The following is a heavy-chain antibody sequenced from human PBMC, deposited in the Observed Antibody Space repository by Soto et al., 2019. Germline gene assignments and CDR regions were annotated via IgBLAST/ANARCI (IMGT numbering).Heavy chain of an antibody. CDR1: GGTFSSYA. V-gene: IGHV1-69*01. CDR2: IIPIFGTA. J-gene: IGHJ4*02. Sequence: QVQLVQSGAEVKKPGSSMKVSCKASGGTFSSYAISWVRQAPGQELEWMGGIIPIFGTANYAQEFQGRVRITADESTRTAYMELGSLRSEDTAVYYCARDPGQVGGNSGQPYYFDYWGQGTLVTVSS. CDR3: ARDPGQVGGNSGQPYYFDY. D-gene: IGHD2-21*02.